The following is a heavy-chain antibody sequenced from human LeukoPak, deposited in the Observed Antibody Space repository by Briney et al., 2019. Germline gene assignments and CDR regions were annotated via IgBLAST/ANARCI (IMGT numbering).Heavy chain of an antibody. CDR3: AKDGQVRGAIPHYSDS. V-gene: IGHV3-23*01. D-gene: IGHD3-10*01. CDR2: VSGSGGRT. J-gene: IGHJ4*02. Sequence: GGSLRLSCAASGFTFSSYGMTWVRQAPGKGLEWVSTVSGSGGRTYYADSVKGRFTISRDNSNNTLYLHMNRLRAEGTALYSCAKDGQVRGAIPHYSDSWGQGTLVTVSS. CDR1: GFTFSSYG.